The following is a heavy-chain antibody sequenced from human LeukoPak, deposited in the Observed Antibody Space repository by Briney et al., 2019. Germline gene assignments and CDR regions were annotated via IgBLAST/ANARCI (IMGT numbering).Heavy chain of an antibody. V-gene: IGHV4-39*02. CDR1: GVSIGSSSYY. D-gene: IGHD3-10*01. Sequence: SETLSLTCTVSGVSIGSSSYYWGWIRQPPGKGLEWIGSVFRTGSTYYSASLKSRVSISVDTTKNHFALKGTSVTAADTAMYFCARRVGFYGSGSLNYFDPWGQGILVSVSS. CDR3: ARRVGFYGSGSLNYFDP. CDR2: VFRTGST. J-gene: IGHJ5*01.